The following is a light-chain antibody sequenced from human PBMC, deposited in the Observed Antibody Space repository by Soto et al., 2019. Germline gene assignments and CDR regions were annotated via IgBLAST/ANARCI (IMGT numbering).Light chain of an antibody. V-gene: IGKV1-5*01. CDR1: QSISRS. J-gene: IGKJ3*01. CDR3: QQYNSYLLT. CDR2: DAS. Sequence: DIQMTQSPSTLSASVGDRVTITCRASQSISRSLAWYQQKPGKAPNLLIYDASSLEGGVPSRFSGSGFGTEFTLTISSLQPDDFATYYCQQYNSYLLTFGPGTKVDIK.